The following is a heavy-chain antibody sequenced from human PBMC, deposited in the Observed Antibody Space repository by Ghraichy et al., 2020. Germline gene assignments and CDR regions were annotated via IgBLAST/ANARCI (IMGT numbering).Heavy chain of an antibody. CDR1: GYTFTGYY. V-gene: IGHV1-2*02. CDR3: ASTVYSGYDSSPPFDY. Sequence: ASVKVSCKASGYTFTGYYMHWVRQAPGQGLEWMGWINPNSGGTNYAQKFQGRVTMTRDTSISTAYMELSRLRSDDTAVYYCASTVYSGYDSSPPFDYWGQGTLVTVSS. D-gene: IGHD5-12*01. CDR2: INPNSGGT. J-gene: IGHJ4*02.